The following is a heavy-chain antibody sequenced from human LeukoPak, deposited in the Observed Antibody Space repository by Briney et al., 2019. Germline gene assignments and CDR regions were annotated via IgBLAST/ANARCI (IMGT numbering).Heavy chain of an antibody. Sequence: GGSLRLSCAASGFTVSSNYMSWVRQAPGKGLEWVSVIYSGGSTNYADSVKGRFTISRDSSKNTLYLQMNSLRAEDTAVYYCARAQPRGYFDYWGQGTLVTVSS. CDR2: IYSGGST. CDR3: ARAQPRGYFDY. D-gene: IGHD3-10*01. CDR1: GFTVSSNY. V-gene: IGHV3-53*01. J-gene: IGHJ4*02.